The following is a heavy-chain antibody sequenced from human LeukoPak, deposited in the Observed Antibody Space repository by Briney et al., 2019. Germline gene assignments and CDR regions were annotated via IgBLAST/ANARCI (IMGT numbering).Heavy chain of an antibody. D-gene: IGHD3-22*01. CDR3: AAESIYYDSRGYYSR. CDR1: GFTFSDYY. Sequence: NSGGSLRLSCAASGFTFSDYYMSWIRQAPGKGLEWVSYISSSSSYTNYADSVKGRFTISRDNAKNSLYLQMYSLRAEDTAVYYCAAESIYYDSRGYYSRWGQGTLVTVSS. V-gene: IGHV3-11*05. CDR2: ISSSSSYT. J-gene: IGHJ4*02.